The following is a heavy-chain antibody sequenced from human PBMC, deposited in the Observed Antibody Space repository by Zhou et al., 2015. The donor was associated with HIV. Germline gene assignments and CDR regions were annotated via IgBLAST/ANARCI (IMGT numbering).Heavy chain of an antibody. J-gene: IGHJ4*02. CDR2: IRSKVYGGTP. CDR3: SRGFVEMATERYYFDF. D-gene: IGHD5-24*01. V-gene: IGHV3-49*03. CDR1: GFSFGDFA. Sequence: EVRLVESGGGRIEAGLPLRLSCTTSGFSFGDFAISWFRRPPGRGLEWLAFIRSKVYGGTPQYAASVRGTFTISRDDSNGIAYLQTESLKVEDTGVYYCSRGFVEMATERYYFDFWGQGVPVTVSA.